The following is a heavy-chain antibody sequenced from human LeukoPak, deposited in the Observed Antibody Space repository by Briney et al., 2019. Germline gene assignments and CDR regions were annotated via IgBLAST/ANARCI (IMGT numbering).Heavy chain of an antibody. D-gene: IGHD5-24*01. Sequence: ASVKVSCKASGYTFTSYDINWVRQATGQGLEWMGWMNPNSGNTGYAQKFQGRVTMTRNTSINTAYMELSSLRSEDTAVYYCARYRSGRRDGYKKLHYYGMDVWGQGTTVTVSS. CDR1: GYTFTSYD. J-gene: IGHJ6*02. V-gene: IGHV1-8*01. CDR3: ARYRSGRRDGYKKLHYYGMDV. CDR2: MNPNSGNT.